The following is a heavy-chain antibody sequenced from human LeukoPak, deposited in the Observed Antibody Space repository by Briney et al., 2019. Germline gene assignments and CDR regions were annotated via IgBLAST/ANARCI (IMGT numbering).Heavy chain of an antibody. CDR1: GFTFSSYG. CDR3: AKVLYDFWSGLDY. CDR2: IRYDGSNK. J-gene: IGHJ4*02. V-gene: IGHV3-30*02. Sequence: GRSLRLSCAASGFTFSSYGMHWVRQAPGKGLEWVAFIRYDGSNKYYADSVKGRFTISRDNSKNTLYLQMNSLRAEDAAVYYCAKVLYDFWSGLDYWGQGTLVTVSS. D-gene: IGHD3-3*01.